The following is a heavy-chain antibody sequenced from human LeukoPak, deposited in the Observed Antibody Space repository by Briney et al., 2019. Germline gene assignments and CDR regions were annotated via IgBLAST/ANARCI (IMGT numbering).Heavy chain of an antibody. CDR2: IIPIFGTA. Sequence: GASVNVSCKASGGTFSSYAISWVRQAPGQGLEWMGGIIPIFGTANYAQKFQGRVTITADESTSTAYMELSSLRSEDTAVYYCARVGGYDYRLDYWGQGTLVTVSS. D-gene: IGHD5-12*01. V-gene: IGHV1-69*13. CDR3: ARVGGYDYRLDY. J-gene: IGHJ4*02. CDR1: GGTFSSYA.